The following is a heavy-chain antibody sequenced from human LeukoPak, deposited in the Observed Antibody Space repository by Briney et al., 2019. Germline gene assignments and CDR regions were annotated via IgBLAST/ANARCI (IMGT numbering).Heavy chain of an antibody. CDR2: IYYSGST. CDR1: GGSISSYY. D-gene: IGHD2-2*03. Sequence: PSETLSLTCTVSGGSISSYYWCWIRQPPGQGLELIGYIYYSGSTNYNPSLTRRVTISVATSKNQFSLYLRPVTAAATAVYYFSRDGGYCSSTNSYDYGAQEPVVPVSS. V-gene: IGHV4-59*01. CDR3: SRDGGYCSSTNSYDY. J-gene: IGHJ4*02.